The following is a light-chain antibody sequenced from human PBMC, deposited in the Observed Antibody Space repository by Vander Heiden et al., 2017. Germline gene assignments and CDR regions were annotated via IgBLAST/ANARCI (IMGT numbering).Light chain of an antibody. CDR3: QQNDSTPHT. CDR1: QSISSY. CDR2: AAS. J-gene: IGKJ1*01. V-gene: IGKV1-39*01. Sequence: IQITQYPSSLSASVGDRVTITCRASQSISSYLNWYQQKPGKAPKLLIYAASSLQSGVPSRFSGSGSGTDFTLTISRLQPEDFATYYCQQNDSTPHTFGQGTKVEIK.